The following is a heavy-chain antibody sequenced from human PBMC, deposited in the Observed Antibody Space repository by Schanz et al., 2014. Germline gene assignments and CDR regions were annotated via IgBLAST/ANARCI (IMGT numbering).Heavy chain of an antibody. CDR2: IGDDGADK. CDR3: AMGGYQLHH. CDR1: GFSFSTHW. D-gene: IGHD1-7*01. Sequence: VQLVESGGGLVQPGGSVRLSCGASGFSFSTHWMAWVRQAPGKGLEWVANIGDDGADKYYLDSVRGRFTISRDNAENTLYLQMNSLRVEDTAVYYCAMGGYQLHHWGQGTLVTVSS. J-gene: IGHJ4*02. V-gene: IGHV3-7*01.